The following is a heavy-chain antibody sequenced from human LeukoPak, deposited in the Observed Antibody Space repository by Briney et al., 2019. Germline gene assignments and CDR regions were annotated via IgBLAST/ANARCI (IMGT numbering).Heavy chain of an antibody. J-gene: IGHJ4*02. CDR3: AKTWWYRYYFDY. CDR1: GFTFSSYA. V-gene: IGHV3-23*01. Sequence: GGSLRLSCAASGFTFSSYAMSWVRQAPGKGLEWVSAISGSGGSTYYVDSVKGRFTISRDNSKNTLYLQMNSLRAEDTAVYYCAKTWWYRYYFDYWGQGTLVTVSS. D-gene: IGHD2-15*01. CDR2: ISGSGGST.